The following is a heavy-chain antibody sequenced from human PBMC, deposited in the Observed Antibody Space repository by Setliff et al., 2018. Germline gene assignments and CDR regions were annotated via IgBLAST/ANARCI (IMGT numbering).Heavy chain of an antibody. D-gene: IGHD6-19*01. J-gene: IGHJ5*02. CDR3: ARASSGWFDP. Sequence: SETLSLTCTVSGGSVNSGYDNWNWLRQPAGKGLEWIGHINRRGSTNFSPSLKSRVTISLDTSKNQFSLNLTSVTAADTAVYYCARASSGWFDPWGQGTLVTVSS. CDR2: INRRGST. CDR1: GGSVNSGYDN. V-gene: IGHV4-61*09.